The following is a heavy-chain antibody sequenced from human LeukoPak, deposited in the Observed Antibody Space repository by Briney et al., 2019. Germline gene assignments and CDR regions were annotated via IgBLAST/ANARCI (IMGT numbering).Heavy chain of an antibody. J-gene: IGHJ6*03. Sequence: PGGSLRLSCAASEFTFRDYAMSWVRQAPGKGLEGVSAISGSGGSTYYADSVKGRFTISRDNSKNTLYLQMNSLRPEDTAMYYCARGFDYGDYYYYYMDVWGKGTTVTVSS. CDR2: ISGSGGST. V-gene: IGHV3-23*01. CDR3: ARGFDYGDYYYYYMDV. D-gene: IGHD4-17*01. CDR1: EFTFRDYA.